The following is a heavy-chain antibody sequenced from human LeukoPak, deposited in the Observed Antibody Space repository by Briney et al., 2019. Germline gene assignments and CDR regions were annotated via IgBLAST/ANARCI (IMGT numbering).Heavy chain of an antibody. V-gene: IGHV3-53*01. D-gene: IGHD3-10*01. Sequence: PGRSLRLSCAASGFTLTSKYMSWVRQAPGKGLEWVSAIYSGGSTYYGDSVKGRITISRDNSENRLYLQMNSLRAEDTAVYYCARSSGVTTPERAFDIWGQGTMVTVSS. CDR3: ARSSGVTTPERAFDI. CDR2: IYSGGST. CDR1: GFTLTSKY. J-gene: IGHJ3*02.